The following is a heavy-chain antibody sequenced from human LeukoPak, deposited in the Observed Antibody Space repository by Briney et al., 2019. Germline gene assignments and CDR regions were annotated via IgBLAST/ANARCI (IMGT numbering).Heavy chain of an antibody. CDR1: GYTFTSYD. J-gene: IGHJ6*02. CDR2: MNPNSGNT. Sequence: ASVKVSCKASGYTFTSYDINWVRQATGQGLEWMGWMNPNSGNTGYAQMFQGRVTITRNTSISTAYMELSSLRSEDTAVYYCARGGEXPGIAVAGHYYYYYYGMDVWGQGTTVTVSS. V-gene: IGHV1-8*01. D-gene: IGHD6-19*01. CDR3: ARGGEXPGIAVAGHYYYYYYGMDV.